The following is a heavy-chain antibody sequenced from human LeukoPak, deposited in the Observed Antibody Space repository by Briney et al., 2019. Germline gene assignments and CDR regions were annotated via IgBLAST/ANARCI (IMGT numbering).Heavy chain of an antibody. V-gene: IGHV3-13*01. Sequence: PGGSLRLSCAASGFTFSSYDMHWVRQATGKGLEWVSAIGTAGDTYYPGSVKGRFTISRENAKNSLYLQMNSLRAGDTAVYYCARDSPKFYYDSSGYYFSYYFDYWGQGTLVTVSS. CDR1: GFTFSSYD. CDR2: IGTAGDT. D-gene: IGHD3-22*01. CDR3: ARDSPKFYYDSSGYYFSYYFDY. J-gene: IGHJ4*02.